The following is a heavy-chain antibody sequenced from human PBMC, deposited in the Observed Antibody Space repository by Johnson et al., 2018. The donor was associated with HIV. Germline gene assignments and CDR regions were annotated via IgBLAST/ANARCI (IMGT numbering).Heavy chain of an antibody. CDR1: GFIFSSYW. D-gene: IGHD3-3*01. V-gene: IGHV3-7*01. CDR2: IKQDGSDK. J-gene: IGHJ3*02. CDR3: ARDRQFLEWLGAFDI. Sequence: VQLVESGGGVVQPGGSLRLSCAVSGFIFSSYWMSWVRQAPGKGLEWVANIKQDGSDKYYVDSVKGRFTISRDNAQNSLYLQMNSLRAEDTAVYYCARDRQFLEWLGAFDIWGRGTMVTVSS.